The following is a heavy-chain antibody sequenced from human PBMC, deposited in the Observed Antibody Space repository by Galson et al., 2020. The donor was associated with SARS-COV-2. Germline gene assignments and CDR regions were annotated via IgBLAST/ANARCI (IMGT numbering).Heavy chain of an antibody. CDR3: ARERVSYYEILTNPQDGGNFDY. J-gene: IGHJ4*02. Sequence: GGSLRLSCAASGFTFSDYYMSWIRQAPGKGLEWVSYISSSGSTIYYADSVKGRFTISRDNAKNSLYLQMNSLRAEDTAVYYCARERVSYYEILTNPQDGGNFDYWGQGTLVTVSS. D-gene: IGHD3-9*01. CDR1: GFTFSDYY. CDR2: ISSSGSTI. V-gene: IGHV3-11*01.